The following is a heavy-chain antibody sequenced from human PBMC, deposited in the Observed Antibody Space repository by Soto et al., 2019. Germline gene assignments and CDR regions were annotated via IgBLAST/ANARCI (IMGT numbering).Heavy chain of an antibody. J-gene: IGHJ4*02. Sequence: SETLSLTCTVSGGSISSEGYYWSWFRQLPGKGLEWIGDIYYSGTTYHNPSLRSRLTISGDASKNQFSLKLSSVTAADTALYYCARGRGYSYGPYYFDYWGQGTLVTVSS. D-gene: IGHD5-18*01. CDR1: GGSISSEGYY. V-gene: IGHV4-31*03. CDR3: ARGRGYSYGPYYFDY. CDR2: IYYSGTT.